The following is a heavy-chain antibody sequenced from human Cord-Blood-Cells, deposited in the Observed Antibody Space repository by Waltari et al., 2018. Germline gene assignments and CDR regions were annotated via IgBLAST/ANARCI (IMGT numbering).Heavy chain of an antibody. Sequence: QVQLVQSGAEVKKPGASVKVSCKASGYTFTGYYMPWVRQAPGQGLAWMGWINPNSGGTNYAQKFQGRVTMTRDTSISTAYMELSRLRSDDTAVYYCARVFGRSSSSWYVHNFDYWGQGTLVTVSS. CDR1: GYTFTGYY. V-gene: IGHV1-2*02. CDR2: INPNSGGT. D-gene: IGHD6-13*01. CDR3: ARVFGRSSSSWYVHNFDY. J-gene: IGHJ4*02.